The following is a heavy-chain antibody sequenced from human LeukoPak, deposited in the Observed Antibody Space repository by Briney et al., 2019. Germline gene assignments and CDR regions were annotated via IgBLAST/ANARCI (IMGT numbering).Heavy chain of an antibody. CDR1: GFTFSSYA. D-gene: IGHD3-10*01. CDR2: ISSNGGST. V-gene: IGHV3-64*01. J-gene: IGHJ5*02. CDR3: ARDQQLWFGELSWFDP. Sequence: GGSLRLSCAASGFTFSSYAMHWVRQAPGKGLEYVSAISSNGGSTHYANSVKGRFTISRDNSKNTLYLQMGSLRAEDMAVYYCARDQQLWFGELSWFDPWGQGTLVTVSS.